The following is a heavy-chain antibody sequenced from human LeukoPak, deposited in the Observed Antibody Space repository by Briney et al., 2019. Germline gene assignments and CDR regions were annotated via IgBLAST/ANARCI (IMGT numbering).Heavy chain of an antibody. V-gene: IGHV3-30-3*01. CDR1: GFTFSSYA. CDR2: ISYDGSNK. J-gene: IGHJ4*02. Sequence: PGRSLRLSCAASGFTFSSYAMHWVRQAPGKGLEWVAVISYDGSNKYYADSVKGRFTISRDNSKNTLYLQMTSLRAEDTAVYYCARDYPDGGGGRYFDWLPVFWGQGTLVTVSS. CDR3: ARDYPDGGGGRYFDWLPVF. D-gene: IGHD3-9*01.